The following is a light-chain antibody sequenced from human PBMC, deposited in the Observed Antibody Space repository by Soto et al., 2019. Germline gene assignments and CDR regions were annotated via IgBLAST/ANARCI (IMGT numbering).Light chain of an antibody. CDR1: QSISAW. Sequence: DIQMTQSPSTLSASVGDRVSINCRASQSISAWLACYQQKPGKAPRLLIYKASTLEIGVPSRFSGSGSGTEFTLTISNVEPEDFAVYYCQQRSNWPPITFGQGTRLEIK. J-gene: IGKJ5*01. CDR3: QQRSNWPPIT. CDR2: KAS. V-gene: IGKV1-5*03.